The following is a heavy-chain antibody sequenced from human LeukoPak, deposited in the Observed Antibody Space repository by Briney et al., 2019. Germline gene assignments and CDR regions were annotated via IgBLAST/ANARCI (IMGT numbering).Heavy chain of an antibody. Sequence: GGSLRLSCAASGFTFSSYSMNWVRQAPGKGLEWVSYISSSSSTIYYADSVKGRFTISRDNAKNSLYLQMNGLRAEDTAVYYCARDPSIAARYYYMDVWGKGTTVTVSS. D-gene: IGHD6-6*01. CDR2: ISSSSSTI. V-gene: IGHV3-48*01. CDR3: ARDPSIAARYYYMDV. J-gene: IGHJ6*03. CDR1: GFTFSSYS.